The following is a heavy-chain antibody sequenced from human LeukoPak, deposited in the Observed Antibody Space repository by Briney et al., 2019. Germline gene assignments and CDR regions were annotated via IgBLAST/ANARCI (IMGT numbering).Heavy chain of an antibody. CDR2: INHSGST. J-gene: IGHJ6*02. Sequence: SETLSLTCAVYGGSFSGYYWSWIRQPPGKGLEWIGEINHSGSTNYNPSLKSRVTISVDTSKNQFSLKLSSVTAADTAVYYCARWGGVVMQNHYYYGMDVWGQGTTVTVSS. V-gene: IGHV4-34*01. D-gene: IGHD3-3*01. CDR1: GGSFSGYY. CDR3: ARWGGVVMQNHYYYGMDV.